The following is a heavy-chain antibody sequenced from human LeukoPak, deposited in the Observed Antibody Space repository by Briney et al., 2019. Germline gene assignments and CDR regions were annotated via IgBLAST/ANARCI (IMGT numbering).Heavy chain of an antibody. CDR1: GFTFSSYA. D-gene: IGHD6-19*01. Sequence: AGGSLRLSCAASGFTFSSYAMHWVRQAPGKGLEWVAVISYDGSNKYYADSVKGRLTISRDNSKNTLYLQMNSLRAEDTAVYYCARDSSSGWYYFDYWGQGTLVTVSS. J-gene: IGHJ4*02. V-gene: IGHV3-30-3*01. CDR3: ARDSSSGWYYFDY. CDR2: ISYDGSNK.